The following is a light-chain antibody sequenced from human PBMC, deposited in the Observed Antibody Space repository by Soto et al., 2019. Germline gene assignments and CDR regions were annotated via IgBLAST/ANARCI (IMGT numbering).Light chain of an antibody. V-gene: IGKV3-11*01. Sequence: EIVLTQSPATLSLSPGERATLSCRASQSVSSYLAWYQQKPGQAPRLLIYDASNRATGIPARFSGSGSGTDFTLTTGSLEPADAAVYSCQQRSHWPWTCGQGPKV. CDR1: QSVSSY. J-gene: IGKJ1*01. CDR2: DAS. CDR3: QQRSHWPWT.